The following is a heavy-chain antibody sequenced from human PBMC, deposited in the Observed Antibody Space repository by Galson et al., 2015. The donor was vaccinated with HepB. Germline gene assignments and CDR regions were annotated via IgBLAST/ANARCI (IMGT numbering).Heavy chain of an antibody. D-gene: IGHD3-22*01. V-gene: IGHV3-30*14. J-gene: IGHJ4*02. Sequence: SLRLSCAASGFTFSGYPMHWVRQAPGKGLQWLAIISPDGRGKFYGDTVKGRFTISRDNSKNMVYLQLNSLRPEDTAIYYCARAEYYDSSGYQDYWGQGILVTVSS. CDR2: ISPDGRGK. CDR1: GFTFSGYP. CDR3: ARAEYYDSSGYQDY.